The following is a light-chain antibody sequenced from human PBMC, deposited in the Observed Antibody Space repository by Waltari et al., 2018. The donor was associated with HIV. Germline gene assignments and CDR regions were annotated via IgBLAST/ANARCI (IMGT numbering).Light chain of an antibody. J-gene: IGLJ3*02. Sequence: QSVLTQPPSVSAAPGQNVTISCSGSTSNSAKNYVAWYQQLPGTAPKLVIYDNNKRPSGIPDRFSGSKSGTSATLGISGLQTGDEADYYCEAWDNRLSGVLFGGGTKLTVL. V-gene: IGLV1-51*01. CDR3: EAWDNRLSGVL. CDR2: DNN. CDR1: TSNSAKNY.